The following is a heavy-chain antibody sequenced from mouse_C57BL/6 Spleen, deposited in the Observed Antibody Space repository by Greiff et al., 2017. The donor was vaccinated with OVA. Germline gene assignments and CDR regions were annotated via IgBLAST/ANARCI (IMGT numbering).Heavy chain of an antibody. V-gene: IGHV1-53*01. CDR1: GYTFTSYW. J-gene: IGHJ2*01. CDR3: ARKLGIFDY. D-gene: IGHD4-1*01. Sequence: QVQLQQPGTELVKPGASVKLSCKASGYTFTSYWMHWVKQRPGQGLEWIGNINPSNGGTNYNEKFKSKATLTVDKSSTAYMQLSSLTSEDSAVYYCARKLGIFDYWGQGTTLTVSS. CDR2: INPSNGGT.